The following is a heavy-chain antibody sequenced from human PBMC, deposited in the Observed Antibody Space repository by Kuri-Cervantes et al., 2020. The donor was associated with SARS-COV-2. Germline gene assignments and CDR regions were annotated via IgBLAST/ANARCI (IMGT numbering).Heavy chain of an antibody. CDR2: IYYTGST. D-gene: IGHD2-15*01. Sequence: SETLSLTCTVSGGSISSYYWSWIRQPPGKGLEWIGYIYYTGSTNYNPSLKSRVTISVDTSKNQFSLKLSSVTAADTAVYYCARQRATLWYFDLWGRGTRVTVSS. CDR1: GGSISSYY. V-gene: IGHV4-59*08. J-gene: IGHJ2*01. CDR3: ARQRATLWYFDL.